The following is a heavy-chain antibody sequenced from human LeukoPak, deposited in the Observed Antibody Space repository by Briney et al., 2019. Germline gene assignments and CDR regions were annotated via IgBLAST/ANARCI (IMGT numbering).Heavy chain of an antibody. CDR2: ISSSSSTI. D-gene: IGHD3-10*01. V-gene: IGHV3-48*01. J-gene: IGHJ4*02. CDR3: AGFRVRGVIKGFDY. CDR1: GFTFSSYS. Sequence: GGSLRLSCAASGFTFSSYSMNWVRQAPGKGLEWVSYISSSSSTIYYADSVKGRFTISRDNAKNSLYLQMNSLRAEDTAVYYCAGFRVRGVIKGFDYWGRGTLVTVSS.